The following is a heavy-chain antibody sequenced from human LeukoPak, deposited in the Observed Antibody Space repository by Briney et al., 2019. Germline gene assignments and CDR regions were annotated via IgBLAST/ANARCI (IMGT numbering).Heavy chain of an antibody. CDR3: ATPAHSSSWYYFDY. Sequence: PGRSLRLSCAASGFTFSSYGMHWVRQAPGKGLEWVAVISYDGSNKYYADSVKGRFTISRDNSKNTLYLQMNSLRAEDTAVYYCATPAHSSSWYYFDYWGQGTLVTVSS. V-gene: IGHV3-30*03. CDR1: GFTFSSYG. J-gene: IGHJ4*02. D-gene: IGHD6-13*01. CDR2: ISYDGSNK.